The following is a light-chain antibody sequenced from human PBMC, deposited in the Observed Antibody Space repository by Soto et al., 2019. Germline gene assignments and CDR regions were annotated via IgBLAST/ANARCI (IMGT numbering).Light chain of an antibody. CDR3: QQYNTYSSLT. J-gene: IGKJ4*01. CDR1: QSISSW. CDR2: DAS. Sequence: IHMTQSPSTLSGSVGDRVTITCRASQSISSWLAWYQQKLGRAPRLLIYDASSLESGVPSRFSGSGYGTEFTLTISSLQPDDFATYYCQQYNTYSSLTFGGGTKVDIK. V-gene: IGKV1-5*01.